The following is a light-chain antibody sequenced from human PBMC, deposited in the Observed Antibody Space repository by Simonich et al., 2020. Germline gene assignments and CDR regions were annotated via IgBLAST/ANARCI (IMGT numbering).Light chain of an antibody. CDR3: QQYYSTPWT. Sequence: DIVMTQSPDSLAVSLGERATINCKSSQSVLYSSNHKNYLAWYQQKPGQPPKLLIYWASTRESGVPDRFSGSWSGTDFTLTISSLQAEDVAVYYCQQYYSTPWTFGQGTKVEIK. V-gene: IGKV4-1*01. J-gene: IGKJ1*01. CDR2: WAS. CDR1: QSVLYSSNHKNY.